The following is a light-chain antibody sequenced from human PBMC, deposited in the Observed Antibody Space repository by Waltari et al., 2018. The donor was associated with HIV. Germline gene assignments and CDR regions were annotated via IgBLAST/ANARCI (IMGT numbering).Light chain of an antibody. CDR2: GVN. J-gene: IGLJ2*01. V-gene: IGLV2-11*01. Sequence: SALTQPRPVSGSPGASVTPSCTGTRPDDGAHTYVSWYQQHPGKAPKLLIFGVNKSPSGVPGRFSGSESGNTASLTISGLRADDEADYYCCSYAGNYISVFGGGSKLTV. CDR1: RPDDGAHTY. CDR3: CSYAGNYISV.